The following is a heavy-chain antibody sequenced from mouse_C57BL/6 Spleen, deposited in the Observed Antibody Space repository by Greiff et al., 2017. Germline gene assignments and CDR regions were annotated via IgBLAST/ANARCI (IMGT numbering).Heavy chain of an antibody. CDR2: IDPSDSET. V-gene: IGHV1-52*01. J-gene: IGHJ2*01. CDR1: GYTFTSYW. Sequence: QVQLQQPGAELVRPGSSVKLSCKASGYTFTSYWMHWVKQSPIQGLEWIGNIDPSDSETHYNQNFKDKATLTVDKSSSTAYMQLSSLTSEDSAVYYCARRDSSGYVFFDYWGQGTTLTVSS. CDR3: ARRDSSGYVFFDY. D-gene: IGHD3-2*02.